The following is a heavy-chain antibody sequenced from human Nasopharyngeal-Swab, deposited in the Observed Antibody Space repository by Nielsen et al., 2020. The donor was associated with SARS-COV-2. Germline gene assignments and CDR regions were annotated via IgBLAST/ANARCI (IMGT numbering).Heavy chain of an antibody. J-gene: IGHJ3*02. D-gene: IGHD3-16*02. CDR2: ISARGGST. CDR3: AKDDVVPGDTFDI. V-gene: IGHV3-23*01. Sequence: GESLKISCLSSGFPFNIYGMPWVRRTPGRGLQWVSGISARGGSTYYTDSVKGRFAVSRDNSRNTLYLQMHSLRVEDTALYYCAKDDVVPGDTFDIWGQGTIVTVS. CDR1: GFPFNIYG.